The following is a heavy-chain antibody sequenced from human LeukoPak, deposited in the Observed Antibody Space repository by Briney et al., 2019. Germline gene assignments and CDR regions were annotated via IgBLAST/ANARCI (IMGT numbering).Heavy chain of an antibody. Sequence: GGSLRLSCAASGFNFDNYNMNWVRQAQGKGLEWVSSICSSSSYIYDADSVKGRFTISRDNAKNSLYLQMNSLRAEDTAVYFCARYTSGWFDYWGQGTLVTVSS. CDR2: ICSSSSYI. D-gene: IGHD6-19*01. CDR3: ARYTSGWFDY. V-gene: IGHV3-21*01. CDR1: GFNFDNYN. J-gene: IGHJ5*01.